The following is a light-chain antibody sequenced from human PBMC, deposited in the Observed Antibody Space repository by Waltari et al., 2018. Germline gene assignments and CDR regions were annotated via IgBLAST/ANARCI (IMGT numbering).Light chain of an antibody. V-gene: IGLV3-21*02. CDR3: QVWDSGSNHYV. CDR1: TLGSKN. CDR2: DDG. J-gene: IGLJ1*01. Sequence: SYALTQPPSVSVAPGPTARITCDGDTLGSKNVHWYQHKPGQAPVLVVYDDGDRPSGIPERFSGSNSGNTAALTISRVDAGDEAEYYCQVWDSGSNHYVFGTVTKVTVL.